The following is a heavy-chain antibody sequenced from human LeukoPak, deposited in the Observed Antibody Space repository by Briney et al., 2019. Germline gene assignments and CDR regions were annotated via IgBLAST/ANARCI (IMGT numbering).Heavy chain of an antibody. D-gene: IGHD2-2*01. CDR1: GGSISSSSYY. CDR3: ARLCSSTSCVDY. Sequence: SETLSLTCTVSGGSISSSSYYWGWIRQPPGKGLEWIGSIYYSGSTYYNPFLKSRVTISVDTSKNQFSLKLSSVTAADTAVYYCARLCSSTSCVDYWGQGTLVTVSS. V-gene: IGHV4-39*01. CDR2: IYYSGST. J-gene: IGHJ4*02.